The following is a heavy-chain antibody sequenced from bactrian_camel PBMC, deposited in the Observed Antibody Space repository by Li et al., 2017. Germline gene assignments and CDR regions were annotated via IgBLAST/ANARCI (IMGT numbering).Heavy chain of an antibody. J-gene: IGHJ4*01. CDR1: GDPDSSDC. D-gene: IGHD1*01. CDR3: AASSRTWYWVPLSEVQYNY. CDR2: IDSDGAT. Sequence: HVQLVESGGGSVRTGGSLRLSCAASVSGDPDSSDCMAWFRQTPSKEREGIVAIDSDGATEYADSVKGRFTISKDTTKNILYLQMNSLKPEDTATYYCAASSRTWYWVPLSEVQYNYWDQGTQVTVSS. V-gene: IGHV3S57*01.